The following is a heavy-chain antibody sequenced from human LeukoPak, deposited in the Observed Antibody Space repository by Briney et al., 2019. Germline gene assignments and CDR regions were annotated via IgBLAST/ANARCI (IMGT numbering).Heavy chain of an antibody. Sequence: GGSLRLSCAASGFTFSNYGMHWVRQAPGKGLEGVAFIRYDGSNNYYAASVKGRFTVSRDNAKNSLYLQMNSLRAEDTAVYYCARDQGVDGVDLWGQGTLVTVSS. CDR1: GFTFSNYG. D-gene: IGHD5-12*01. V-gene: IGHV3-30*02. CDR2: IRYDGSNN. J-gene: IGHJ5*02. CDR3: ARDQGVDGVDL.